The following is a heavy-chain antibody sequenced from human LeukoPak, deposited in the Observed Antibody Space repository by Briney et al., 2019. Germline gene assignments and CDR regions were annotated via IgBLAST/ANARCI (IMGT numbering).Heavy chain of an antibody. D-gene: IGHD2-21*02. Sequence: GGSLRLSCAASGFTFSSYSMNWVRQAPGKGLEWVAVIWYDGSNKYYADSVKGRFTISRDNSKNTLYLQMNSLRAEDTAVYYCARDRMRLAYCGGDCYSEPDYWGQGTLVTVSS. V-gene: IGHV3-33*08. J-gene: IGHJ4*02. CDR3: ARDRMRLAYCGGDCYSEPDY. CDR1: GFTFSSYS. CDR2: IWYDGSNK.